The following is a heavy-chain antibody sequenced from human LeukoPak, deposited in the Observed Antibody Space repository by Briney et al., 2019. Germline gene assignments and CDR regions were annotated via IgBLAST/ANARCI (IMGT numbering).Heavy chain of an antibody. V-gene: IGHV4-39*01. CDR3: ARHNEPLTSRWYVFDY. Sequence: PSETLSLTCAVSGGSIGSDTYYWAWIRQPPGKGLEWIGSIRYTGHIYYSPSLRSRVAISIDTSKNQFSLKLSSVTAADTAVYYCARHNEPLTSRWYVFDYWGQGTLVTVSS. CDR2: IRYTGHI. J-gene: IGHJ4*02. D-gene: IGHD2-15*01. CDR1: GGSIGSDTYY.